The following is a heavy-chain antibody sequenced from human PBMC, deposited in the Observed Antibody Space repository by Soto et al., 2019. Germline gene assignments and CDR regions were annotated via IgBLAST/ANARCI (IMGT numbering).Heavy chain of an antibody. J-gene: IGHJ4*02. Sequence: AAVKVSCKASGYTFTSYYMHWVRQAPGQGLEWMGIINPSGGSTSYAQKFQGRVTMTRDTSTSTVYMELSSLRSEDTAVYYCASAPNEYYYDSSGYYSPHYFDYWAQGTLVPLSS. CDR3: ASAPNEYYYDSSGYYSPHYFDY. CDR1: GYTFTSYY. D-gene: IGHD3-22*01. V-gene: IGHV1-46*01. CDR2: INPSGGST.